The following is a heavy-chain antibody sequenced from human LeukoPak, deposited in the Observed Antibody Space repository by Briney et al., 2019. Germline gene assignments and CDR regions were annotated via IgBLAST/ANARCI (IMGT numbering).Heavy chain of an antibody. J-gene: IGHJ5*02. V-gene: IGHV4-34*01. CDR2: IHNSAST. D-gene: IGHD2-15*01. CDR3: ARSNCSGGSCYGGKKKTQLGPRWFDP. Sequence: SETLSLTCAVYGGSFSAYYWSWIRQPPGKGLEWIGEIHNSASTNYNPSLKSRVTISVDTSKNQFSLKLSSVTAADTAVYYCARSNCSGGSCYGGKKKTQLGPRWFDPWGQGTLVTASS. CDR1: GGSFSAYY.